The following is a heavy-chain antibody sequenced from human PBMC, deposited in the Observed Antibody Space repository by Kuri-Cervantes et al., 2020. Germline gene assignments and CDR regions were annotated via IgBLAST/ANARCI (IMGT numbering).Heavy chain of an antibody. CDR1: GGSISSSSYY. J-gene: IGHJ5*02. CDR2: IYYSGST. V-gene: IGHV4-39*01. Sequence: SETLSLTCTVSGGSISSSSYYWGCIRQSPGKGLEWIGSIYYSGSTHYNPSLRSRVTISVDTSKNQFSLKLSSVTAADTAVYYCVLTSGYTDYGWGGSWCQGTLVTVSS. CDR3: VLTSGYTDYGWGGS. D-gene: IGHD4-17*01.